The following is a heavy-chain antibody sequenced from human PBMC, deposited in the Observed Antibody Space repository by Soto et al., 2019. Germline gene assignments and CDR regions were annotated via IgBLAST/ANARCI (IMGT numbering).Heavy chain of an antibody. CDR1: GGSFSGYY. CDR3: ARGFLTNSSGWTGPGP. Sequence: PSETLSLTCAVYGGSFSGYYWSWIRQPPGKGLEWIGEINHSGSTNYSPSLKSRVTISVDTSKNQFSLKLSSVTAADTAVYYCARGFLTNSSGWTGPGPWGQGTLVTVSS. J-gene: IGHJ5*02. CDR2: INHSGST. D-gene: IGHD6-19*01. V-gene: IGHV4-34*01.